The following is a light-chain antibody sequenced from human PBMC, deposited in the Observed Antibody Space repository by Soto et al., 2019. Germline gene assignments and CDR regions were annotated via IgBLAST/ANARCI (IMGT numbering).Light chain of an antibody. V-gene: IGLV2-8*01. CDR1: SSDVGGYNY. CDR2: EVS. CDR3: SSYAGSNIVV. J-gene: IGLJ2*01. Sequence: QSVLTQPPSASGSPGQSVTISCTGTSSDVGGYNYVSWYQQHPGKAPKLMIYEVSKRPSGVPDRFSGYKSGNTASLTVSGLQAEDEADYYCSSYAGSNIVVFGGGTTLAVL.